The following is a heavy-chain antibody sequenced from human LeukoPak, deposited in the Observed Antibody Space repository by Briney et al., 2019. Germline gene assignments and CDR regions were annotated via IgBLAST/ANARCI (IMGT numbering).Heavy chain of an antibody. CDR1: GFTFSSYE. Sequence: GGSLRLSCAASGFTFSSYEMNWVRQAPGKGLDWVSYISTSGSTIYYADSVKGRFTISRDNAKNSLYLQVNSLRAEDTAVYYCATSRGSWPDYFDYWGQGTLVTVSS. J-gene: IGHJ4*02. CDR3: ATSRGSWPDYFDY. D-gene: IGHD6-13*01. CDR2: ISTSGSTI. V-gene: IGHV3-48*03.